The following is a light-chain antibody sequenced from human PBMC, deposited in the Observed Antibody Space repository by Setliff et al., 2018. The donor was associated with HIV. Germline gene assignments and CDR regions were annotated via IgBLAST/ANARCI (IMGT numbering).Light chain of an antibody. J-gene: IGLJ1*01. CDR2: GNN. V-gene: IGLV1-40*01. CDR3: QSYDSSLSAV. Sequence: QSVLTQPPSVSGAPGQTVTISCSGTSSNIGAGYDVHWYQQLPGTAPKLLIYGNNNRPSGVPNRFSGSSSGSSASLAITGLQAEGEADYYCQSYDSSLSAVFGTGTKVTVL. CDR1: SSNIGAGYD.